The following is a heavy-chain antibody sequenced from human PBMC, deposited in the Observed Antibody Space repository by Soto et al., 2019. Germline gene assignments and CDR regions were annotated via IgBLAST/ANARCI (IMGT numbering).Heavy chain of an antibody. CDR2: IIPIFGTA. J-gene: IGHJ4*02. D-gene: IGHD3-3*01. CDR1: GGTFSSYA. V-gene: IGHV1-69*12. CDR3: ARCLWSGYRSPYFDY. Sequence: QVQLVQSGAEVKKPGSSVKVYCKASGGTFSSYAISWVRQAPGQGLEWMGGIIPIFGTANYAQKFQGRVTITADEPTSTAYMELSSLRSEDTAVYYCARCLWSGYRSPYFDYWGQGTLVTVSS.